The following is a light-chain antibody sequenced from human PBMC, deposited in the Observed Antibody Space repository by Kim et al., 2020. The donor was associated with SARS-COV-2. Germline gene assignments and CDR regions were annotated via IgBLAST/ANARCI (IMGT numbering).Light chain of an antibody. V-gene: IGLV6-57*03. CDR3: QSYDSSNVV. CDR2: EDN. J-gene: IGLJ2*01. CDR1: SGSMSSNY. Sequence: GTTVTISCARSSGSMSSNYVRWYQQRPGSAPTTVIYEDNQRPSGVPDRFSGSIDSSSNSASLTISGLKTEDEADYYCQSYDSSNVVFGGGTQLTVL.